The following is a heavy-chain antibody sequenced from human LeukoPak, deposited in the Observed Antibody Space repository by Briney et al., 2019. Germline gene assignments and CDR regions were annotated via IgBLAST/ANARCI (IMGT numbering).Heavy chain of an antibody. CDR3: HRYCSGGSCLDY. D-gene: IGHD2-15*01. CDR1: GGSFSGYY. Sequence: SETLSLTCAVYGGSFSGYYWSWLRQPPGKGLEWIGEINHSGSTNYNPSLKSRVTISVDTSKNQFSLKLSSVTAADTAVYYCHRYCSGGSCLDYWGQGTLVTVSS. V-gene: IGHV4-34*01. J-gene: IGHJ4*02. CDR2: INHSGST.